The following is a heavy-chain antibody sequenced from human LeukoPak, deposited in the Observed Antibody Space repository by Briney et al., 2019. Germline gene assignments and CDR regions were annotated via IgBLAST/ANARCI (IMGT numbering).Heavy chain of an antibody. V-gene: IGHV4-38-2*02. J-gene: IGHJ3*02. D-gene: IGHD6-13*01. CDR2: IYHSGST. CDR1: GYSISSGYY. Sequence: PSETLSLTCTVSGYSISSGYYWGWIRQPPGKGLEWIGSIYHSGSTYYNPSLKSRVTISVDTSKNQFSLKLSSVTAADTAVYYCARHGWYSSSWYLRSAFDIWGQGTMVTVSS. CDR3: ARHGWYSSSWYLRSAFDI.